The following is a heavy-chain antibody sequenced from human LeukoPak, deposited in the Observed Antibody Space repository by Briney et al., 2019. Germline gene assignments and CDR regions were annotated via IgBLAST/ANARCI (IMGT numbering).Heavy chain of an antibody. CDR2: IYYSGST. V-gene: IGHV4-30-4*08. Sequence: SETLSLTCTVSGGSISSGDYYWSWIRQPPGKGLEWIGYIYYSGSTYYNPSLKSRVTISVDTSKNQFSLKLSSVTAADTAVYYCARIGGAGDAFDIWGQGTMVTVSS. J-gene: IGHJ3*02. D-gene: IGHD1-26*01. CDR1: GGSISSGDYY. CDR3: ARIGGAGDAFDI.